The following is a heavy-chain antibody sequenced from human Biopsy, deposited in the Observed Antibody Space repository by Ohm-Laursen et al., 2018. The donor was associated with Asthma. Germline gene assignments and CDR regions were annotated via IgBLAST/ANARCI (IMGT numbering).Heavy chain of an antibody. CDR1: GYPFTDYY. J-gene: IGHJ2*01. CDR2: IDPNSGGT. CDR3: ARIKIRIGAGTDRYFDL. Sequence: SVKVSCKASGYPFTDYYVHWVRQAPGQGLEWMGRIDPNSGGTNYAQKFQGRVTMTRDTSISTAYMELSRLRSDDTAVYYCARIKIRIGAGTDRYFDLWGRGTLVTVSS. V-gene: IGHV1-2*06. D-gene: IGHD3-16*01.